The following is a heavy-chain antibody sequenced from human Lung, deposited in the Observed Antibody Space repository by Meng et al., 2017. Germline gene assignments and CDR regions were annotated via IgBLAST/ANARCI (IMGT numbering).Heavy chain of an antibody. Sequence: EVQLVESGGGLVTPGGSLRLSCAASGFTFSNYSMNWVRQAPGKGLEWVSSISSDSRYIFYADSVKGRFTISGDNAKNSLYLLMIGLRPEDTAVFYCARFETVGVATGDFWGQGTLVTVSS. CDR2: ISSDSRYI. CDR3: ARFETVGVATGDF. J-gene: IGHJ4*02. CDR1: GFTFSNYS. V-gene: IGHV3-21*01. D-gene: IGHD2-15*01.